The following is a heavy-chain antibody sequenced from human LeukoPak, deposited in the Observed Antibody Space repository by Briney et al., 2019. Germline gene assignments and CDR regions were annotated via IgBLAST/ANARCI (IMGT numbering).Heavy chain of an antibody. D-gene: IGHD3-3*01. Sequence: EAAVKVSFKASGYTFTIYGISWVRQAPGQGVEWVGLINASGGSTNYAQKFQGRVTITRDISTRTVYMELRRQRDEDTALYYCARGPSRYDFWSGYHYWGQGTLVTVSS. CDR1: GYTFTIYG. CDR2: INASGGST. V-gene: IGHV1-18*01. J-gene: IGHJ4*02. CDR3: ARGPSRYDFWSGYHY.